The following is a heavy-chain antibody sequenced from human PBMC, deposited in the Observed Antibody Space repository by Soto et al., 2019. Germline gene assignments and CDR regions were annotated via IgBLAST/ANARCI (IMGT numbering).Heavy chain of an antibody. D-gene: IGHD3-16*01. J-gene: IGHJ6*02. Sequence: GGSLRLSCAASGFTFCRYGMHWVRQAPGKGLEWVAVISYDGSNKYYTDSVKGRFTISRDNSKNTLYLQMNSLRAEDTAVYYCAKDRGESGGYSLGLGVDYYYGMDVWGQGTTVTVSS. V-gene: IGHV3-30*18. CDR2: ISYDGSNK. CDR1: GFTFCRYG. CDR3: AKDRGESGGYSLGLGVDYYYGMDV.